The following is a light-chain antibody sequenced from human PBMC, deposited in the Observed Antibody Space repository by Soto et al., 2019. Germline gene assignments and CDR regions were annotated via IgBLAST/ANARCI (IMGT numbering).Light chain of an antibody. CDR1: SSDVGGYNY. V-gene: IGLV2-11*01. Sequence: QSALTQPRSVSGSPGQSVTISCTGTSSDVGGYNYVSWYQQHPGKAPKLMIYDVSKRPSGVPDRFSGSKSGNTASLTISGIQPEDEADYYCCSYAGSFWVFGGGTKLTVL. J-gene: IGLJ3*02. CDR3: CSYAGSFWV. CDR2: DVS.